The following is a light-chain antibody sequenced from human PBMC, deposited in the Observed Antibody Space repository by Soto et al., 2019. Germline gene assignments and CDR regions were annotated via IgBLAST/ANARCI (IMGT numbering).Light chain of an antibody. V-gene: IGKV3-20*01. CDR3: QQQGT. J-gene: IGKJ2*01. CDR2: AAS. CDR1: RSLSSSY. Sequence: EIVLTQSPGTLSLSPGERATLSCRASRSLSSSYVVWYQQKPGQAPRFPIYAASRRATGIPDRFSGSGSATEYTLTISRLEPEDFAVYYCQQQGTFGQGTKLEIK.